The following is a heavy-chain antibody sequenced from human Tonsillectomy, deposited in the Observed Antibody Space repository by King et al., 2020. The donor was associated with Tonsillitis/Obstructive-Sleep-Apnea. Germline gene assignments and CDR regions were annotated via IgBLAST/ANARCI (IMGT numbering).Heavy chain of an antibody. CDR1: GGSFSGYY. V-gene: IGHV4-34*01. J-gene: IGHJ4*02. CDR2: INNRGSP. D-gene: IGHD1-26*01. Sequence: VQLQQWGAGLLKPSETLSLTCAVYGGSFSGYYWSWIRQPPGKGREWIGEINNRGSPNSNPSLKSRVTISVDTSKNQFSLNLRSVTAADTAVFYCASGGGSWFEYWGQGTLVTVSS. CDR3: ASGGGSWFEY.